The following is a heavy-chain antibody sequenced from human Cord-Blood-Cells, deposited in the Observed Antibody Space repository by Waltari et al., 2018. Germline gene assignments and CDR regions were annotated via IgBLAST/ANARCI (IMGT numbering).Heavy chain of an antibody. CDR3: ARVPGDIVVVPAAIDY. V-gene: IGHV3-74*01. CDR2: INSDGSST. J-gene: IGHJ4*02. Sequence: VQLVASGGGLVQHGGSLRVSCAASRLNLSRYLKHWVLLAPGKRLVWVSHINSDGSSTSYADSVQGRFTITRDNAKNTLYLQSNSLRAEDTAVYYWARVPGDIVVVPAAIDYWGQGTLGTVSS. D-gene: IGHD2-2*01. CDR1: RLNLSRYL.